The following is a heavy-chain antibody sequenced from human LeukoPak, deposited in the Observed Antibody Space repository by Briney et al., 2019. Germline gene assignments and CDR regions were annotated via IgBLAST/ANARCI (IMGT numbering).Heavy chain of an antibody. CDR3: ARASIFGVVTLDY. V-gene: IGHV4-4*09. CDR2: IYSTGST. D-gene: IGHD3-3*01. Sequence: PSETLSLTCTVSGSSIGTYSWSWIRQPPGKGLEWIGYIYSTGSTHYNPSLKSRATMSLDTSKNQFSLKLSSVTAADTAVYYCARASIFGVVTLDYWGQGTLVTVSS. J-gene: IGHJ4*02. CDR1: GSSIGTYS.